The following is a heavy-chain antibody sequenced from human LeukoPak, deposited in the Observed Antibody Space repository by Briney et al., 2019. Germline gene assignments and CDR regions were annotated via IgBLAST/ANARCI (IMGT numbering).Heavy chain of an antibody. J-gene: IGHJ4*02. CDR2: MKRDGGEN. CDR3: ASLDTAHPSGVH. V-gene: IGHV3-7*01. Sequence: GGSLRLSCEASRFTFTPGWRSWVRQAPGKGLEWVAMMKRDGGENHYVVSVRGRFTISRDNAKNSLYLQMDSLRDEDTAVYYCASLDTAHPSGVHWGQGTLVTVSS. D-gene: IGHD5-18*01. CDR1: RFTFTPGW.